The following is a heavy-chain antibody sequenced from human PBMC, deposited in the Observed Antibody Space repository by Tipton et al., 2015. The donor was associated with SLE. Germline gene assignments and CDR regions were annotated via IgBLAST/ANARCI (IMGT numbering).Heavy chain of an antibody. CDR2: VDSDETTK. CDR3: ARATPRDYYFYGLDV. CDR1: GFTLNRYW. V-gene: IGHV3-74*01. J-gene: IGHJ6*02. Sequence: SLRLSCAASGFTLNRYWMHWVRQAPGKGLVWVSRVDSDETTKHYTDSVKGRFTISRDNAKNTVYLEMNSLRADDTAVYYCARATPRDYYFYGLDVWGQGTLVTVSS.